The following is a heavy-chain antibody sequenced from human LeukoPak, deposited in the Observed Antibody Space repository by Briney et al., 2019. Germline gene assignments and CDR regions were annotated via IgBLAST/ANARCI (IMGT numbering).Heavy chain of an antibody. CDR1: GFTISSYA. J-gene: IGHJ4*02. V-gene: IGHV3-23*01. CDR3: AKSRVTMIVVVNGGYFDY. Sequence: PGGSLRLSCAASGFTISSYAMGWARQAPGKGLEWVSAISGSGGSTYYADSVKGRFTISRDNSKNTLYLQMNSLRAEDTAVYYCAKSRVTMIVVVNGGYFDYWGQGTLVTVSS. D-gene: IGHD3-22*01. CDR2: ISGSGGST.